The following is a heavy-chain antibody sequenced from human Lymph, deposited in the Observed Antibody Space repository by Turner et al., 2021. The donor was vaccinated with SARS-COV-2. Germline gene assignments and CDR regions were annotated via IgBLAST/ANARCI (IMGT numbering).Heavy chain of an antibody. CDR3: GVGPTRWYFQH. D-gene: IGHD1-26*01. Sequence: QLQLQVSGPALVKPSETLSLTCTVAGCSISGSSYYWGWIRQPPGKGLEWIGNIYYSGNTFYNPSLKSRVTISVDTSKNLFSLKLSSVTAADTAVYFCGVGPTRWYFQHWGQGTLVTVSS. J-gene: IGHJ1*01. CDR1: GCSISGSSYY. V-gene: IGHV4-39*01. CDR2: IYYSGNT.